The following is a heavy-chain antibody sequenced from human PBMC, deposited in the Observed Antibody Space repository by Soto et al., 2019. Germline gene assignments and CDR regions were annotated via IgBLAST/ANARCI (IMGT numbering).Heavy chain of an antibody. D-gene: IGHD3-10*01. CDR3: ARGRGLAEAPSFAEFFQH. Sequence: QVQLVQSGAEVKKPGSSVKLSCKASGGTFSTIAVSWVRQAPGKGLEYMGGIIPISGTAKYAQSFQGRITISADGSTNTAYLELHSLKFEDTAFYFCARGRGLAEAPSFAEFFQHWGQGTLVTVSS. CDR2: IIPISGTA. CDR1: GGTFSTIA. J-gene: IGHJ1*01. V-gene: IGHV1-69*01.